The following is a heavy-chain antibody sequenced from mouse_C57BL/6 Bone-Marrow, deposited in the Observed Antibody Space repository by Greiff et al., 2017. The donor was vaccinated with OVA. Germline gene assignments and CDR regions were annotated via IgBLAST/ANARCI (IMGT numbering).Heavy chain of an antibody. D-gene: IGHD1-1*01. CDR2: IYPGSGST. CDR3: ARRYGSSYGAMDD. Sequence: QVQLQQPGAELVKPGASVKMSCKASGYTFTSYWITWVKQRPGQGLEWIGDIYPGSGSTNYNEKFKSKATLTVDTSSSTAYMQLSSLTSEDSAVYYCARRYGSSYGAMDDWGQGTSVTGSA. J-gene: IGHJ4*01. CDR1: GYTFTSYW. V-gene: IGHV1-55*01.